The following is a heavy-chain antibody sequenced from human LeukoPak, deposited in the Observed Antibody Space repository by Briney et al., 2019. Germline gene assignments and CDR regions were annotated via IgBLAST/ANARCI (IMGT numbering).Heavy chain of an antibody. CDR3: ARDQVVVVPAARHYYYYMDV. V-gene: IGHV4-61*02. CDR2: IYTSGST. CDR1: GGSISSGSYY. D-gene: IGHD2-2*01. J-gene: IGHJ6*03. Sequence: PSQTLSLTCTVYGGSISSGSYYWSWIRQPAGKGLEWIGRIYTSGSTNYNPSLKSRVTISVDTSKNQFSLKLSSVTAADTAVYYCARDQVVVVPAARHYYYYMDVWGKGTTVTVSS.